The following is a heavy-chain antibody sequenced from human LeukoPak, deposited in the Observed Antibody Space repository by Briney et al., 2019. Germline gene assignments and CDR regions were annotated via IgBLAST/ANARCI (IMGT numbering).Heavy chain of an antibody. V-gene: IGHV1-69*13. Sequence: GASVKVSCKAAGGTFSSYAISWVRQAPGQGLEWMGGIIPIFGTANYAQKFQGRVTITADESTSTAYMELSSLRSEDTAVYYCAREARFGELSRFDYWGQGTLVTVSS. D-gene: IGHD3-10*01. CDR1: GGTFSSYA. CDR3: AREARFGELSRFDY. CDR2: IIPIFGTA. J-gene: IGHJ4*02.